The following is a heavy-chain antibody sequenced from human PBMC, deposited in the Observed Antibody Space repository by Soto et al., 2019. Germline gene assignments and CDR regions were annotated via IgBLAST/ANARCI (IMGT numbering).Heavy chain of an antibody. V-gene: IGHV3-23*01. D-gene: IGHD2-15*01. CDR1: GFGLSTYA. Sequence: EVQLLESGGGFVQPGGSLRLSCTASGFGLSTYAISWVRQAPGKGLEWVSVISGNSGKTDYADSVKGRFSISRDKSENTVNRQMNLLRVEDTAVDYCAYSSCSGDGDSPFDYWGQGTLVTVSS. CDR3: AYSSCSGDGDSPFDY. CDR2: ISGNSGKT. J-gene: IGHJ4*02.